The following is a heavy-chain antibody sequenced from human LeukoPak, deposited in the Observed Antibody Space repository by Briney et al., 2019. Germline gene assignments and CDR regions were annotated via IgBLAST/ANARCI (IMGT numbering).Heavy chain of an antibody. V-gene: IGHV4-59*08. J-gene: IGHJ4*02. D-gene: IGHD5-18*01. Sequence: SETLSLTCTISGGSINNYYWSWIRQPPGKGLEWIGYIYYSGSTNYNPSLNSRVNISLDTSKNQLSLRLSSVTAADTAVYYCARQTAKNVDTARFDYWGQGTLVTVSS. CDR3: ARQTAKNVDTARFDY. CDR1: GGSINNYY. CDR2: IYYSGST.